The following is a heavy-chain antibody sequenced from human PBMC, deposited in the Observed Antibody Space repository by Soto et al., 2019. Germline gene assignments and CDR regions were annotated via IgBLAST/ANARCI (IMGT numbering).Heavy chain of an antibody. J-gene: IGHJ4*02. CDR3: ARGQIGRLRGLDY. CDR2: INPSGGSA. D-gene: IGHD3-10*01. V-gene: IGHV1-46*02. CDR1: GNTFNTDY. Sequence: QVQLVQSGAEVKNPGASVKASCKASGNTFNTDYMHWVRQAPGQGLEWMGIINPSGGSASYAQKFQGRVTMTRDTSTSTVYMELSSLRSDDTAVYYCARGQIGRLRGLDYWGQGTLLTVSS.